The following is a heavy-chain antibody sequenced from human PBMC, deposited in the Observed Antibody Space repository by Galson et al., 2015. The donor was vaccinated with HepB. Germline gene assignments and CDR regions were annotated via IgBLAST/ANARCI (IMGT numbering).Heavy chain of an antibody. CDR3: ARDSGLRYFDWLPYRYGMDV. D-gene: IGHD3-9*01. CDR2: INTNTGNP. J-gene: IGHJ6*02. V-gene: IGHV7-4-1*02. CDR1: GYTFTTYT. Sequence: SCKASGYTFTTYTMNWVRQVPGQGLEWMGWINTNTGNPTYAQDFTGRFVFSLDTSVSTAYLQISGLKAEDTAVYFCARDSGLRYFDWLPYRYGMDVWGQGTTVTGSS.